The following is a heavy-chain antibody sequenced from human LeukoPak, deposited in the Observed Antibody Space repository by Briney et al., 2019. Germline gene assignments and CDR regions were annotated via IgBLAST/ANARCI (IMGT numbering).Heavy chain of an antibody. CDR2: IWYDGSNK. D-gene: IGHD6-19*01. Sequence: GGSLRLSWAAAGFTFSSYGMHWVRQAPGKGLEWVAVIWYDGSNKYYADSVKGRFTISRDNSKNTLYLQMNSLRAEDTAVYYCARDSGERAVATDAFDIWGQGTMVTVSS. CDR1: GFTFSSYG. CDR3: ARDSGERAVATDAFDI. J-gene: IGHJ3*02. V-gene: IGHV3-33*01.